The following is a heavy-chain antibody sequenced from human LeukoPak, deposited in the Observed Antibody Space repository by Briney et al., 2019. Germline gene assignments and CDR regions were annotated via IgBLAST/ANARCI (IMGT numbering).Heavy chain of an antibody. J-gene: IGHJ5*02. CDR1: GGSISIGGYY. Sequence: PSQTLSLTCTVSGGSISIGGYYWSWIRQHPGKGLEWIGYIYYSGSTYYNPSLKSRVTISVDTSKNQFSLKLSSVTAADTAVYYCARFGYYYDSSVGWFDPWGQGTLVTVSS. CDR3: ARFGYYYDSSVGWFDP. D-gene: IGHD3-22*01. CDR2: IYYSGST. V-gene: IGHV4-31*03.